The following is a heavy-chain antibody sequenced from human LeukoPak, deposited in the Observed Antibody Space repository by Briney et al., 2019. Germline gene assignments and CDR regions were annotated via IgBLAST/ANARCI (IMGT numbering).Heavy chain of an antibody. CDR1: GYTFTSYG. CDR3: ARDAFNNWFDP. Sequence: GASVKVSCKASGYTFTSYGISWVRQAPGQGLEWMGWVSAYNGNTNYAQKLQGRVTMTTDTSTSTAYMELRGLRSDDTAVYYCARDAFNNWFDPWGQGTLVTVSS. V-gene: IGHV1-18*01. D-gene: IGHD2/OR15-2a*01. J-gene: IGHJ5*02. CDR2: VSAYNGNT.